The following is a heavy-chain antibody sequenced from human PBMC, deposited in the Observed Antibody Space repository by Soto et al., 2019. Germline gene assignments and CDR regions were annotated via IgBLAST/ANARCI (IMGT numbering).Heavy chain of an antibody. Sequence: QLQLVESGGGVVQPGRSLRLSCADSGFTFSSYGMHWVRQAPGKGLEWVAGISYDGSNKYYVDSVKGRFTISRDNSKNTLYLQINSLRAEDTAVYYCAKDTYYYDSSGYYVFEDWGQGNLVTVSS. V-gene: IGHV3-30*18. CDR2: ISYDGSNK. CDR1: GFTFSSYG. D-gene: IGHD3-22*01. CDR3: AKDTYYYDSSGYYVFED. J-gene: IGHJ4*02.